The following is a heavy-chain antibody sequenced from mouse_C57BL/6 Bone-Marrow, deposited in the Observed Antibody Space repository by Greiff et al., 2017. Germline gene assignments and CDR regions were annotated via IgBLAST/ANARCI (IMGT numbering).Heavy chain of an antibody. D-gene: IGHD1-1*01. CDR1: GFNIKDYY. V-gene: IGHV14-2*01. Sequence: EVQLQQSGAELVKPGASVKLSCTASGFNIKDYYMHWVKQRTEQGLEWIGRIDPEDGETKYAPNFQGKATITADTSSNTAYLQLSSLTSEDTAVYYCARHMGIYYYGSSYFDYWGQGTTLTVTS. J-gene: IGHJ2*01. CDR3: ARHMGIYYYGSSYFDY. CDR2: IDPEDGET.